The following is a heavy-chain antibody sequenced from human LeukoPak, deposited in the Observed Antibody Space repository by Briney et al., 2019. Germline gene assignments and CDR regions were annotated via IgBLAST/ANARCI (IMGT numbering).Heavy chain of an antibody. J-gene: IGHJ3*02. CDR3: ARDLAYRSSLRGTFDI. V-gene: IGHV4-59*01. Sequence: PGGSLRLSCAASGFSFSDFYMSWIRQAPGKGLEYIGFIYYSGNTNYNPSFKSRVTISVDTSKKQFSLKLSSVTAADTAVYYCARDLAYRSSLRGTFDIWGQGTKVTVSS. CDR1: GFSFSDFY. D-gene: IGHD6-19*01. CDR2: IYYSGNT.